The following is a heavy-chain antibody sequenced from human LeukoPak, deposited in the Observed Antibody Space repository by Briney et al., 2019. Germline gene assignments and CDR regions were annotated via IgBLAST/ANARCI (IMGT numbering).Heavy chain of an antibody. CDR1: GFTFSSYW. D-gene: IGHD2-2*01. CDR3: ARDFCFAVVPAAGVFDL. J-gene: IGHJ3*01. Sequence: GGSLRLSCAASGFTFSSYWMSWVRQAPGKGLEWVANIKQDGSEKYYVDSVKGRFTISRDNAKNSLYLQMNSLRAEDTAVYYCARDFCFAVVPAAGVFDLWGQGTMVSVSS. V-gene: IGHV3-7*01. CDR2: IKQDGSEK.